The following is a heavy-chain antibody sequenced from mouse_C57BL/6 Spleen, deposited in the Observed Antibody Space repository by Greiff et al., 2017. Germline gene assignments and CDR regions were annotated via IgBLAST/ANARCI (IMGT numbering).Heavy chain of an antibody. D-gene: IGHD2-3*01. Sequence: ESGPGLVKPSQSLSLTCSVTGYSITSGYCWNWIRQFPGNKLEWMGYISYDGSNNYNPSLKNRISITRDTSKNQFFLKLNSVTTEDTATYYCAREEEDYDGYPYAMDYWGQGTSVTVSS. V-gene: IGHV3-6*01. J-gene: IGHJ4*01. CDR1: GYSITSGYC. CDR3: AREEEDYDGYPYAMDY. CDR2: ISYDGSN.